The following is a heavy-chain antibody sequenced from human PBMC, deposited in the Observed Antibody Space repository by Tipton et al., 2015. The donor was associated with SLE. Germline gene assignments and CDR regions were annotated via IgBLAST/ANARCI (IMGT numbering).Heavy chain of an antibody. J-gene: IGHJ4*02. D-gene: IGHD5-24*01. CDR1: GGSFSGYY. Sequence: TLSLTCAVYGGSFSGYYWSWIRQPPGKGLEWIGEINHSGSTNYNPSLKSRVTISVDTSKNQFSLKLSSVTAADTAVYYCARAGDGYNKLDYWGQGTLVTVSS. CDR2: INHSGST. CDR3: ARAGDGYNKLDY. V-gene: IGHV4-34*01.